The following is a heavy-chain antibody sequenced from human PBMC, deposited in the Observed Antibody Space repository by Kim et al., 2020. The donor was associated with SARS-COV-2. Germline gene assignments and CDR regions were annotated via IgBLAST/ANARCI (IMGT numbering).Heavy chain of an antibody. CDR2: IWYDGSNK. CDR1: GFTFSSYG. V-gene: IGHV3-33*01. J-gene: IGHJ4*02. Sequence: GGSLRLSCAASGFTFSSYGMHWVRQAPGKGLEWVAVIWYDGSNKYYADSVKGRFTISRDNSKNTLYLQMNSLRAEDTAVYYCARDPNSYGNYFDYWGQGTLVTVSS. D-gene: IGHD5-18*01. CDR3: ARDPNSYGNYFDY.